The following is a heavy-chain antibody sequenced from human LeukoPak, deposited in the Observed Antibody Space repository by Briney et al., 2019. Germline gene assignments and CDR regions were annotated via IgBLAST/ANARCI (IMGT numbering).Heavy chain of an antibody. CDR1: GFTFSSYS. V-gene: IGHV3-21*01. CDR3: ARDKYYYDSSGYHRLDY. Sequence: GGSLRLSCAASGFTFSSYSMNWVRQAPGKGLEWVSSISSSSSYIYYADSVKGRFTISRDNAKNSLYLQMNSLRAEDTAVYYCARDKYYYDSSGYHRLDYWGQGTLVTVSS. J-gene: IGHJ4*02. D-gene: IGHD3-22*01. CDR2: ISSSSSYI.